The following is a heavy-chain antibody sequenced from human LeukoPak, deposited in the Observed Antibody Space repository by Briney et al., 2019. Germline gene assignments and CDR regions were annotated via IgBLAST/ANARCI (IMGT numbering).Heavy chain of an antibody. J-gene: IGHJ6*03. CDR1: GGTFSSYA. V-gene: IGHV1-69*06. D-gene: IGHD3-22*01. CDR3: ASNYYDSSGYYIPDYYYYYMDV. CDR2: ISPIFGTA. Sequence: GSSLKVSCKASGGTFSSYAISWVRQAPGQGLEWMGGISPIFGTANYAQKFQGRVTITADKSTSTAYMELSSLRSEDTAVYYCASNYYDSSGYYIPDYYYYYMDVWGKGTTVTVSS.